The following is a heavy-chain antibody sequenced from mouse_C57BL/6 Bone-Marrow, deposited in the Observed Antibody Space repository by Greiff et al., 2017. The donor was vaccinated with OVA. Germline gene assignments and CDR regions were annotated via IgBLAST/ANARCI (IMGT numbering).Heavy chain of an antibody. Sequence: EVQVVESGGGLVKPGGSLKLSCAASGFTFSSYAMSWVRQTPEKRLEWVATISDGGSYTYYPDNVKGRFTISRDNAKNNLYLQMSHLKSEDTAMYYCARERAIYSFDYWGQGTTLTVSS. CDR1: GFTFSSYA. CDR3: ARERAIYSFDY. CDR2: ISDGGSYT. V-gene: IGHV5-4*01. J-gene: IGHJ2*01. D-gene: IGHD1-1*01.